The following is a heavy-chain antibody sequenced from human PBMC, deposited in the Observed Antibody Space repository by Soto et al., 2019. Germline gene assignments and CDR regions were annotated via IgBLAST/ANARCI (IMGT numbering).Heavy chain of an antibody. CDR1: GFTFSTYA. V-gene: IGHV3-30-3*01. CDR3: ASDVFIYSRGAYYDH. CDR2: ITYTGANQ. D-gene: IGHD4-4*01. J-gene: IGHJ4*02. Sequence: QVRLVESGGGAVQPGDSLRLSCDASGFTFSTYALHWVRQAPGKGLEWVAFITYTGANQYYADSVKGRFTVSRDNSKRIASLPMTRLKAEDSAVYYCASDVFIYSRGAYYDHRGQGTLVTVSS.